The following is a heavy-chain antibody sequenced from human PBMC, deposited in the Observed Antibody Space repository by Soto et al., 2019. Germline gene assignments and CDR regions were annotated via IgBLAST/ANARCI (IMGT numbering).Heavy chain of an antibody. J-gene: IGHJ6*03. D-gene: IGHD6-19*01. V-gene: IGHV3-11*01. CDR2: ISSSATII. CDR3: ARAVKQWLVGGDYYDYDMDG. CDR1: GFTLSDYY. Sequence: QVQLVESGGGLVKPGGSLRLSCEASGFTLSDYYMTWIRQAPGKGLEWISYISSSATIIYYADSVKGRFTISRDNAKTSLYLQMNGLRADDTAVYYCARAVKQWLVGGDYYDYDMDGWGKGTTVTVSS.